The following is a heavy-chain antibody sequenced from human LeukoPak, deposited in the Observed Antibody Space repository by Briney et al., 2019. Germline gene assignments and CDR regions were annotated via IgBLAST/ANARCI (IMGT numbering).Heavy chain of an antibody. D-gene: IGHD5-12*01. V-gene: IGHV3-30-3*01. CDR2: ISYDGSNT. CDR3: TRDSGYNAFDI. Sequence: AGAPRLPSAAAALIFGSYAMTRYRQATGQGAEWAAVISYDGSNTYYADCVKGRFTISRDNSKNTLYLQMNSLRAEDTAVYYCTRDSGYNAFDIWGQGTMVTVSS. J-gene: IGHJ3*02. CDR1: ALIFGSYA.